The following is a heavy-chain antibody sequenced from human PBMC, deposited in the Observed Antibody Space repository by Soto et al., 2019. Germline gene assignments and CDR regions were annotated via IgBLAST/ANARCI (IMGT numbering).Heavy chain of an antibody. CDR2: IYYTGTT. Sequence: QVQLQESGPGLVKPSDTLSLTCTVSGDSMNYYWSWIRQPPGKGLEWIGFIYYTGTTGSNPSLKSRVTMSVDTSNHQFSLKLSSLTAADTAVYYCARLTGNNWFDPWGQGTLVTVSS. CDR1: GDSMNYY. J-gene: IGHJ5*02. D-gene: IGHD3-9*01. CDR3: ARLTGNNWFDP. V-gene: IGHV4-59*07.